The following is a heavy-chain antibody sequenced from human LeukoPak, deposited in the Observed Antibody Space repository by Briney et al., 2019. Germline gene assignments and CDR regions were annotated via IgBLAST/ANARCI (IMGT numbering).Heavy chain of an antibody. CDR2: IYYSGST. D-gene: IGHD2-15*01. CDR1: GGSISSSSYY. CDR3: ARASVVVVAATPWLTFDP. Sequence: PSETLSLTCTVSGGSISSSSYYWGWIRQPPGKGLEWIGSIYYSGSTYYNPSLKSRVTISVDTPKNQFSLKLSSVTAADTAVYYCARASVVVVAATPWLTFDPWGQGTLVTVSS. J-gene: IGHJ5*02. V-gene: IGHV4-39*07.